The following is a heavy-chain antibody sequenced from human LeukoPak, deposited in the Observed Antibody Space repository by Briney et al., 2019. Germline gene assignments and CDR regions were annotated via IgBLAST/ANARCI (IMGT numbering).Heavy chain of an antibody. CDR3: ARDTPYYYGSGSYYPNFDY. J-gene: IGHJ4*02. CDR2: ISSSSSYI. D-gene: IGHD3-10*01. CDR1: GFTFSSYS. Sequence: PGGSLRLSCAASGFTFSSYSMNWVRQAPGKGLEWVSSISSSSSYIYYADSVKGRFTISRDNAKNSLYLQMNSLRAEDTAVYYCARDTPYYYGSGSYYPNFDYWGQGTLVTVSS. V-gene: IGHV3-21*01.